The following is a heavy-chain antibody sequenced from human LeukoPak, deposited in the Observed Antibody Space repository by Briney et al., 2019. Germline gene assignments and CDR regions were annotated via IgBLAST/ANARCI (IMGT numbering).Heavy chain of an antibody. Sequence: SETLSLTCTVSGGAISSYYWSWIRQPPGKGLECMGYIYYSGSTNYNPSLKSRVTISVDTSKNQFSLKLSSVTAADTAVYYCARHMVVRGVISYMDVCGRGTTVTVSS. D-gene: IGHD3-10*01. CDR1: GGAISSYY. V-gene: IGHV4-59*01. J-gene: IGHJ6*03. CDR3: ARHMVVRGVISYMDV. CDR2: IYYSGST.